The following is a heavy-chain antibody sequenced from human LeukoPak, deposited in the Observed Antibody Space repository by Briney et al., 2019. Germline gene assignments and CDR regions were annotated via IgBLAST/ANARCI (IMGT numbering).Heavy chain of an antibody. CDR1: GFTFSSYE. CDR2: ISSSGSTI. V-gene: IGHV3-48*03. Sequence: GGSLRLSCAASGFTFSSYEMNWVRQAPGKGLEWVSYISSSGSTIYYADSVKGRFTISRDNAKNSLYLQMNSLRAEDTAVYFCAPYSSSSGWLDPWGQGTLVTVSS. J-gene: IGHJ5*02. CDR3: APYSSSSGWLDP. D-gene: IGHD6-6*01.